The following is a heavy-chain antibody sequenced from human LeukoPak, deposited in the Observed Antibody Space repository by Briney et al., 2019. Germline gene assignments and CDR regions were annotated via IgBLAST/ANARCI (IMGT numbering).Heavy chain of an antibody. Sequence: PGGSLRLSCAASGFTFSSYSMNWVRQAPGKGLEWVSYISSSSSAIYYADSVKGRFTISRDNAKNSLYLQMNSLRVEDMAVYCCARGGATPYYYYYYMDVWGKGTTVTVSS. CDR1: GFTFSSYS. CDR2: ISSSSSAI. V-gene: IGHV3-48*01. CDR3: ARGGATPYYYYYYMDV. D-gene: IGHD5-12*01. J-gene: IGHJ6*03.